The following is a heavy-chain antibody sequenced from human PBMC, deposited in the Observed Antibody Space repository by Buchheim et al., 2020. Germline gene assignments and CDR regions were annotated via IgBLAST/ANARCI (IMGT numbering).Heavy chain of an antibody. CDR3: ARLTAVTMIVVRVYFDY. J-gene: IGHJ4*02. D-gene: IGHD3-22*01. Sequence: EVQLLESGGGLVQPGGSLRLSCAASGFTFSSYAMSWVRQAPEKGLELVSAISGSGCSTYYADSVKGRFTISRDNSKNTLFLQMNSLRAEDTAVYYCARLTAVTMIVVRVYFDYWGQGTL. CDR1: GFTFSSYA. V-gene: IGHV3-23*01. CDR2: ISGSGCST.